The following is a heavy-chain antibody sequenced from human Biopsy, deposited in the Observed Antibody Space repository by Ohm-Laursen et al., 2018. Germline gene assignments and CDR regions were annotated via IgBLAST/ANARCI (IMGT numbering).Heavy chain of an antibody. J-gene: IGHJ4*02. Sequence: GASVKVSCKAPGGTFSDYAISWVRQAPGQGLEWMGAILPFYGTTNFAQKFQGRVTLTADGPTSTAYMELSSLRSEDTGVYYCASSDGRSGFDYWGQGTLVTVSS. CDR3: ASSDGRSGFDY. CDR1: GGTFSDYA. CDR2: ILPFYGTT. V-gene: IGHV1-69*13. D-gene: IGHD3-10*01.